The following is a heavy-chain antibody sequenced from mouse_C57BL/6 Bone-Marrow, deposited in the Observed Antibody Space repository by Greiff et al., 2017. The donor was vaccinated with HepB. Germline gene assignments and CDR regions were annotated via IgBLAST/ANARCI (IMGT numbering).Heavy chain of an antibody. V-gene: IGHV1-74*01. CDR1: GYTFTSYW. J-gene: IGHJ3*01. Sequence: QVQLQQPGAELVKPGASVKVSCKASGYTFTSYWMHWVKQRPGQGLEWIGRIHPSDSDTNYNQKFKGKATLTVDKSSSTAYMQLSSLTSEDSAVYYCAIGGYGSSYGGFAYWGQGTLVTVSA. D-gene: IGHD1-1*01. CDR2: IHPSDSDT. CDR3: AIGGYGSSYGGFAY.